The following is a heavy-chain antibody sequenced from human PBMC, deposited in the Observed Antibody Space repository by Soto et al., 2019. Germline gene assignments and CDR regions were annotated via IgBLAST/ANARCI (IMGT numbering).Heavy chain of an antibody. V-gene: IGHV1-69*01. D-gene: IGHD3-3*01. CDR3: ARGRGRITIFGVVSSYGMDV. J-gene: IGHJ6*02. CDR1: GGTFSSYA. CDR2: IIPIFGTA. Sequence: QVQLVQSGAEVKKPGSSVKVSCKASGGTFSSYAISWVRQAPGQGLEWMGGIIPIFGTANYAQKFQGRVTITADESTSTAYMELSSLRSEDTAVYYCARGRGRITIFGVVSSYGMDVWGQGTTVTVSS.